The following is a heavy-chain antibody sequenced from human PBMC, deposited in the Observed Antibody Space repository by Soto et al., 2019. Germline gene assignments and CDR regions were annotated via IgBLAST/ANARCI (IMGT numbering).Heavy chain of an antibody. V-gene: IGHV3-48*02. CDR1: GFTFSSYS. D-gene: IGHD5-18*01. CDR2: ISSSSSTI. CDR3: AREEEQLWRPNDCGYGIDV. J-gene: IGHJ6*02. Sequence: EVQLVESGGGLVQPGGSLRLSCAASGFTFSSYSMNWVRQAPGKGLEWVSYISSSSSTIYYADSVKGRFTISRDNAKNSLDLQMNSRRDEDTAVYYCAREEEQLWRPNDCGYGIDVWGQGTTVTGSS.